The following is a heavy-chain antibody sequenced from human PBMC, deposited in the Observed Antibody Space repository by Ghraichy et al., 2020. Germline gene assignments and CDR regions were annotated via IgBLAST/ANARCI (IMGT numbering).Heavy chain of an antibody. CDR2: ISDDGSST. Sequence: AGSLRLSCAASGFTFSTYWMHWVRQAPGKGLVWVSRISDDGSSTVYADSVKGRFTISRDNAKNTLYLQMNSLRVEDTAVYYCTRDRPIDYWGQGTLVTVPS. V-gene: IGHV3-74*01. J-gene: IGHJ4*02. CDR3: TRDRPIDY. CDR1: GFTFSTYW.